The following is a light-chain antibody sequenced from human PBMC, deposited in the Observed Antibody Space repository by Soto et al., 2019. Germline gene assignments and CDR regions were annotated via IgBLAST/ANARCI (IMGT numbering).Light chain of an antibody. Sequence: NVLTQSPDTLPVSPGERTTLSCRASQSVSSSYLAWYQQKPGQAPRLLIYGASSRATGIPDRFSGSGSGTDFTLTISRLEPEDFAVYYCQQYGSSPTFGGGTKVDI. CDR2: GAS. CDR3: QQYGSSPT. J-gene: IGKJ4*01. V-gene: IGKV3-20*01. CDR1: QSVSSSY.